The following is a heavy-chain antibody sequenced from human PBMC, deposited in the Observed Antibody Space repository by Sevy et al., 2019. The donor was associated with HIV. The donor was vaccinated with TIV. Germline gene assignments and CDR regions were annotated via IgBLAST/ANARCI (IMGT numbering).Heavy chain of an antibody. Sequence: GGSLRLSCAASGFTFSTYAMNWVRQAPGKGLERVSAIGGSDGGTYYADSVKGRFTISRDNSKNMLYLLMNSLRAEDTVIYYCAKDIIYVVGEAFDIWGQGTMVTVSS. CDR2: IGGSDGGT. CDR3: AKDIIYVVGEAFDI. CDR1: GFTFSTYA. J-gene: IGHJ3*02. V-gene: IGHV3-23*01. D-gene: IGHD2-21*01.